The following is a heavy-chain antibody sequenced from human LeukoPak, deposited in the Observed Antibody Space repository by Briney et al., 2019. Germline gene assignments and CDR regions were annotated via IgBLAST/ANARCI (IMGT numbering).Heavy chain of an antibody. Sequence: PGGSLRLSCAASGFPFSGYAMNWVRQAPGKGLEWVSDISGSGGSTNYADSVRGRFTVSRDNSKDTLYLQMNSLRAEDAALYYCAKVASYSRAGRGGYYDYWGQGTLVSVSS. D-gene: IGHD1-1*01. J-gene: IGHJ4*02. CDR1: GFPFSGYA. CDR3: AKVASYSRAGRGGYYDY. V-gene: IGHV3-23*01. CDR2: ISGSGGST.